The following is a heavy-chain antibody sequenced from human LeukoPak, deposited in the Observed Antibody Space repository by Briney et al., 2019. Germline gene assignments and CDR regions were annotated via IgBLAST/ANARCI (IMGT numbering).Heavy chain of an antibody. D-gene: IGHD1-7*01. CDR3: AKVSLNLNWYFDL. V-gene: IGHV3-23*01. CDR1: GFTFSSYA. J-gene: IGHJ2*01. Sequence: PGGSLRLSCVASGFTFSSYAMSWVRQAPGKGLEWVSAISGSGGSTYYADSVKGRFTISRDNSKNTLYLQMNSLRAEDTAVYYCAKVSLNLNWYFDLWGRGTLVTVSS. CDR2: ISGSGGST.